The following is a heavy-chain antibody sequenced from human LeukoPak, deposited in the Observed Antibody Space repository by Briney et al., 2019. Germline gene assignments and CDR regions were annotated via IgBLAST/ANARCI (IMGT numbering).Heavy chain of an antibody. D-gene: IGHD6-13*01. J-gene: IGHJ3*02. Sequence: GGSLRLSCAASGFTFDDYAMHWVRQAPGKGLEWVSGISWNSGSIGYADSVKGRFTISRDNAKNSLYLQMNSLRAEDMALYYCAKDTQAAAGTRGDAFDIWGQGTMVTVSS. CDR1: GFTFDDYA. CDR2: ISWNSGSI. CDR3: AKDTQAAAGTRGDAFDI. V-gene: IGHV3-9*03.